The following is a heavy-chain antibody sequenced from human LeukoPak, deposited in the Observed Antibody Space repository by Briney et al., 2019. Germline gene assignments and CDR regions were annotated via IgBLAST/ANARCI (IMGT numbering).Heavy chain of an antibody. CDR1: GDSISSSSSY. CDR3: ARGGYYGSGNDFRFDP. V-gene: IGHV4-61*05. J-gene: IGHJ5*02. D-gene: IGHD3-10*01. Sequence: PSETLSLTCTVSGDSISSSSSYWGWIRQPPGEGLEWIGYIYYSGSTNYKPSLKSRVTISVDTSKNQFSLKLSSVTAADTAVYYCARGGYYGSGNDFRFDPWGQGTLVTVSS. CDR2: IYYSGST.